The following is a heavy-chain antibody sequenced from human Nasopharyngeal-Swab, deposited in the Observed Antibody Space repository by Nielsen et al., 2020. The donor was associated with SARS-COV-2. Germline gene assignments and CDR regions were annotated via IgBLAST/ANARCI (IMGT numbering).Heavy chain of an antibody. CDR3: TTATAAAGTYYYDSSGYYYFDY. J-gene: IGHJ4*02. D-gene: IGHD3-22*01. V-gene: IGHV3-23*01. Sequence: WIRQPPGKGLEWVSATSGSGGSTYYADSVKGRFTISRDNSKNTLYLQMNSLKTEDTAVYYCTTATAAAGTYYYDSSGYYYFDYWGQGTLVTVSS. CDR2: TSGSGGST.